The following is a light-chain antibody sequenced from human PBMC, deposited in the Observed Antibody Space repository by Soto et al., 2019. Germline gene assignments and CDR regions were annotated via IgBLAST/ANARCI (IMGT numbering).Light chain of an antibody. CDR1: GSDIGSYDL. Sequence: QSALTQPASVSGSPGQSITISCTGTGSDIGSYDLVSWYQHHPGKAPKLIIYEATMRPSGVSNRFSSSKSASTASLTISGLQAEDADDYYCCAFAHSRVVFGGGTQLTVL. J-gene: IGLJ3*02. CDR3: CAFAHSRVV. V-gene: IGLV2-23*01. CDR2: EAT.